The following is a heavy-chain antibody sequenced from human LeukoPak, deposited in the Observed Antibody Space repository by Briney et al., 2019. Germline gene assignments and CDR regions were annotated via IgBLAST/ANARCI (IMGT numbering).Heavy chain of an antibody. J-gene: IGHJ6*03. CDR2: FDPEDGET. Sequence: EASVKVSCKVSGYTLTELSMHWVRQAPGKGLEWMGGFDPEDGETIYAQKFQGRVTMTEDTSTDTAYMELSSLRSEDTAVYYCATNTAARPYYYYYYMDVWGKGTTVTVSS. CDR3: ATNTAARPYYYYYYMDV. V-gene: IGHV1-24*01. D-gene: IGHD6-6*01. CDR1: GYTLTELS.